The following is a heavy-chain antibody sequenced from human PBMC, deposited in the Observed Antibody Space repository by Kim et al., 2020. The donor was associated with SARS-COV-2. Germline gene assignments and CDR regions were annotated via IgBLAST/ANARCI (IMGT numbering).Heavy chain of an antibody. D-gene: IGHD2-15*01. CDR2: ISGSGGST. Sequence: GGSLRLSCAASGFTFSSYAMSWVRQAPGKGLEWVSAISGSGGSTYYADSVKGRFTISRDNSKNTLYLQMNSLRAEDTAVYYCAKSHGWGLRPGYQSRGFDYWGQGTLVTVSS. J-gene: IGHJ4*02. CDR1: GFTFSSYA. V-gene: IGHV3-23*01. CDR3: AKSHGWGLRPGYQSRGFDY.